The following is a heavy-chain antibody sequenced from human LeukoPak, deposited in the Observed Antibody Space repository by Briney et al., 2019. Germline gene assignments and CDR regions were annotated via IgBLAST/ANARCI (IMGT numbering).Heavy chain of an antibody. Sequence: PSETLSLTCAVYGGSFSGYYWSWIRQPPGKGLEWIGEINHSGSTNYNPSLKSRVTISVDTSKNQFSLKLSSVTAADTAVYYCATLSRAGYSYGYHLDYWGQGTLVTVSS. J-gene: IGHJ4*02. D-gene: IGHD5-18*01. CDR2: INHSGST. CDR3: ATLSRAGYSYGYHLDY. CDR1: GGSFSGYY. V-gene: IGHV4-34*01.